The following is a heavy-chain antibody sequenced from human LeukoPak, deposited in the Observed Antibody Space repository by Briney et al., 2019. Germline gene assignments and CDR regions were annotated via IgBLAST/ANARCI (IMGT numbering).Heavy chain of an antibody. CDR2: ISYDGSNK. Sequence: GRSLRLSCAASGFTFSSYAMHWVRQAPGKGLEWVAVISYDGSNKYYADSVKGRFTISRDNSKNTLYLQMNSLRAEDTAVYYCARGDYGDYYGMDVWGQGTTVTVS. V-gene: IGHV3-30-3*01. J-gene: IGHJ6*02. CDR1: GFTFSSYA. CDR3: ARGDYGDYYGMDV. D-gene: IGHD4-17*01.